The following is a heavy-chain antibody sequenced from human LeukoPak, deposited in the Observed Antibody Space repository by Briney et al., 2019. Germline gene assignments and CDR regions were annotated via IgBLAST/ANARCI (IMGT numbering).Heavy chain of an antibody. CDR2: ISWDGVST. V-gene: IGHV3-43*01. CDR3: AKGNAYSDYYMDV. CDR1: GFTFDDYS. J-gene: IGHJ6*03. D-gene: IGHD1-1*01. Sequence: GGSLRLSRAASGFTFDDYSIHWVRQAPGKGLEWVSFISWDGVSTYYADSVKGRFTISRDNSRNSLYLQMNSLRTEDTALYYCAKGNAYSDYYMDVWGKGTTVTVSS.